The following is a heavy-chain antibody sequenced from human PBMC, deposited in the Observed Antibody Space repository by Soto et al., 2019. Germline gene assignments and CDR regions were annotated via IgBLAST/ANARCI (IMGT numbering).Heavy chain of an antibody. Sequence: ASVKVSCKASGYTFTSYAMHWVRQAPGQRLEWMGWINAGNGNTKYSQKFQGRVTITRDTSASTAYMELSSLRSEDTAVYYCAGNSGWYDAFDIWGHGTMVTVSS. CDR2: INAGNGNT. J-gene: IGHJ3*02. V-gene: IGHV1-3*01. D-gene: IGHD6-19*01. CDR3: AGNSGWYDAFDI. CDR1: GYTFTSYA.